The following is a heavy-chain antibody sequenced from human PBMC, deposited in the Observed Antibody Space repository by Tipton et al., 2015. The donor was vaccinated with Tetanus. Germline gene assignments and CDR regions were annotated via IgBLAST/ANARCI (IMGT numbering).Heavy chain of an antibody. CDR3: ARDRAQWELLF. CDR2: FHHSGST. Sequence: TLSLTCSVSGGSISSGDYFWSWIRQLPGKGLECLGNFHHSGSTYYDPSLKSRVTISTDTSKNQFSLRLSSVTAADTAVYYCARDRAQWELLFWSQGALVTVSS. J-gene: IGHJ4*02. D-gene: IGHD1-26*01. CDR1: GGSISSGDYF. V-gene: IGHV4-31*03.